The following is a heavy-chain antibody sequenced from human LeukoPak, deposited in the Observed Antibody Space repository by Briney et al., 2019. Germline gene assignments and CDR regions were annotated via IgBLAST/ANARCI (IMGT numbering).Heavy chain of an antibody. J-gene: IGHJ5*02. V-gene: IGHV3-30*04. D-gene: IGHD2-2*01. CDR2: ISYDGSNK. CDR1: GFTFSSYA. CDR3: ARDLYCSSNSCYGSVYNWFDP. Sequence: QPGRSLRLSCAAPGFTFSSYAMHWVRQAPGKGLEEGAVISYDGSNKYYADSVKGRFTISRDNSKNTLYLQMNSVRAEDTAVYYCARDLYCSSNSCYGSVYNWFDPWGQGTLVTVSS.